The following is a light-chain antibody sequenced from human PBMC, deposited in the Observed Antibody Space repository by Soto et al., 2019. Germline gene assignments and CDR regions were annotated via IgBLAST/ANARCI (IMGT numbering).Light chain of an antibody. CDR2: INN. Sequence: QSVLTQPPSASGTPGQRVTISCSGISSNIGSNTVNWYQQLPGTAPKLLIYINNQRPSGVPDRFSGSKSGTSASLAISGLQSEDEADYYCAAWDDSLNGYVVFGGGTQLTVL. V-gene: IGLV1-44*01. CDR3: AAWDDSLNGYVV. J-gene: IGLJ2*01. CDR1: SSNIGSNT.